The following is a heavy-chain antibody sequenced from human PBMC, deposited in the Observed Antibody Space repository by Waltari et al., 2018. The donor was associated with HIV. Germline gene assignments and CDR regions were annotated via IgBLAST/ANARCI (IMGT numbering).Heavy chain of an antibody. D-gene: IGHD1-1*01. J-gene: IGHJ6*02. V-gene: IGHV3-13*01. Sequence: EVQLVESGGGLVQPGGSLRLSCAASGFTFSHYDMHWVRQATGKGLGWVSGIGTAGDTYYPGSVKGRFTISRENAKNSLHLQMNSLRAGDTAVYYCVRICKLNCYYYYGMDVWGQGTTVTVSS. CDR1: GFTFSHYD. CDR2: IGTAGDT. CDR3: VRICKLNCYYYYGMDV.